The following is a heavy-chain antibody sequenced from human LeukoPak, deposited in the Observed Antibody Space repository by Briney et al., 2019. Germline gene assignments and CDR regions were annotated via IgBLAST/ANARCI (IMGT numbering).Heavy chain of an antibody. Sequence: GGSLRLSCAASGFTFSSYSMNWVRQAPGKGLEWVSYISSGSSAIYCADSVKGRFTISRDNAKNSLYLQMNSLRAEDTAVYYCARANYGDYTFDYWGQGTLVTVSS. CDR2: ISSGSSAI. V-gene: IGHV3-48*04. D-gene: IGHD4-17*01. CDR1: GFTFSSYS. J-gene: IGHJ4*02. CDR3: ARANYGDYTFDY.